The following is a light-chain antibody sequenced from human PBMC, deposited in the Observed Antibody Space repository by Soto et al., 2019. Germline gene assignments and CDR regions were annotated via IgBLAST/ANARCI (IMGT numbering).Light chain of an antibody. CDR1: QSISSW. CDR3: KQYGNSPQT. J-gene: IGKJ1*01. Sequence: DIQVTQYPSSLSASVGDRVTITCRASQSISSWLAWYQQKPGKAPKLLIYKASSLESGVQSRFSGSGSGTDFTLTISRLEPEDFAVYYCKQYGNSPQTFGQGTKVDIK. CDR2: KAS. V-gene: IGKV1-5*03.